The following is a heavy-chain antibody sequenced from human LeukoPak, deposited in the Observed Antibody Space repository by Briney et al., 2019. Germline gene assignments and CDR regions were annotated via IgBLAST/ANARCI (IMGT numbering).Heavy chain of an antibody. CDR2: IIPVLNIT. V-gene: IGHV1-69*04. Sequence: SVKVSCKTSGGTFSSSAITWVRQAPGQGLEWMGRIIPVLNITTYAQKFQGSVTITADTSTSTVYMELSSLRSEETAIYYCARDQGLTAPPPYGLDVRGQGTTVIVSS. D-gene: IGHD5-18*01. CDR1: GGTFSSSA. CDR3: ARDQGLTAPPPYGLDV. J-gene: IGHJ6*02.